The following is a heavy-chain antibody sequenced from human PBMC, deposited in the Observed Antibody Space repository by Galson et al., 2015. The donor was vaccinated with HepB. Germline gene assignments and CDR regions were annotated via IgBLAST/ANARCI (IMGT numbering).Heavy chain of an antibody. Sequence: SLRLSCAASGFTFSSYSMNWVRQAPGKGLEWVSYISGDGSTIYYADSVKGRFTISRDNAKKSLNLQMHSLRGEDTAVYYCARGGYGLDVWGQGTTVTVSS. CDR1: GFTFSSYS. J-gene: IGHJ6*02. CDR3: ARGGYGLDV. V-gene: IGHV3-48*04. CDR2: ISGDGSTI. D-gene: IGHD1-26*01.